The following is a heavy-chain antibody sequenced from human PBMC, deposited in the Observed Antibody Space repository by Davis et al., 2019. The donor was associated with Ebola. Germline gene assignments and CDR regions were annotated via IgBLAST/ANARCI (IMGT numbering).Heavy chain of an antibody. V-gene: IGHV1-46*01. CDR1: GYTFITYY. D-gene: IGHD7-27*01. J-gene: IGHJ6*04. CDR3: ARETGEGGGMDV. CDR2: INPSGGST. Sequence: ASVKVSCKASGYTFITYYIHWVRQAPGQGLEWMGIINPSGGSTTYAQKFQGRVTMTRGTSTSTVYMELSSLRSEDTAVYYCARETGEGGGMDVWGKGTTVTVSS.